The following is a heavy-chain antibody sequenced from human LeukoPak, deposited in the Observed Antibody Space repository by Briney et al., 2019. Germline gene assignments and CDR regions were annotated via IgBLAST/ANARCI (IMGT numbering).Heavy chain of an antibody. CDR1: GYTFTSYG. CDR2: ISAYNGNT. CDR3: ARDYDFWSGYLTLDY. J-gene: IGHJ4*02. D-gene: IGHD3-3*01. V-gene: IGHV1-18*01. Sequence: ASVKVSCKGSGYTFTSYGISWVRQAPGQGLEWMGWISAYNGNTNYAQKLQGRVTMTTDTSTSTAYMELRSLRSDDTAVYYCARDYDFWSGYLTLDYWGQGTLVTVSS.